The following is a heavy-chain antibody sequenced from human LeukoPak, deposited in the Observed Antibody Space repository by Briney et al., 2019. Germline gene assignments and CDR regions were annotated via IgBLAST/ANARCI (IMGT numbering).Heavy chain of an antibody. CDR3: ARRPVVPAARGYFDL. J-gene: IGHJ2*01. CDR1: GYTFTSYG. Sequence: ASVKVSCKASGYTFTSYGISWVRQAPGQGLEWMGWISAYNGNTNYAQKLQGRVTMTTDTSTSTAYMELRSLRSDDTAVYYCARRPVVPAARGYFDLWGRGTLVTVSS. D-gene: IGHD2-2*01. CDR2: ISAYNGNT. V-gene: IGHV1-18*01.